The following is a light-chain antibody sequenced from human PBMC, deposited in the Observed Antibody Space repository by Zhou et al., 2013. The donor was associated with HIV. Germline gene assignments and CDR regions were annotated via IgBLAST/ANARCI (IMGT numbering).Light chain of an antibody. J-gene: IGKJ1*01. Sequence: DIQMTQSPSSLSASVGDRVTITCRASQTIDSYLNWYQQKPGKAPKLLIYATSSSQSGVPSRFSGSGSGTDFTLTISSLQPDDFATYYCQQYNSYSRTFGQGTKVEIK. CDR2: ATS. CDR3: QQYNSYSRT. V-gene: IGKV1-39*01. CDR1: QTIDSY.